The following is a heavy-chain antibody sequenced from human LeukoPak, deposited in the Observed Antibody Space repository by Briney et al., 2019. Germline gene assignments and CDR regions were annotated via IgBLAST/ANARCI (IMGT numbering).Heavy chain of an antibody. J-gene: IGHJ4*02. CDR2: MNPNSGNT. CDR1: GYTFTSYD. CDR3: ARASSRRYCSGGSCYSGIDY. D-gene: IGHD2-15*01. V-gene: IGHV1-8*03. Sequence: ASVKVSCKASGYTFTSYDINWVRQATGQGLEWMGWMNPNSGNTGYAQKFQGRVTITADKSTSTAYMELSSLRSEDTAVYYCARASSRRYCSGGSCYSGIDYWGQGTLVTVSS.